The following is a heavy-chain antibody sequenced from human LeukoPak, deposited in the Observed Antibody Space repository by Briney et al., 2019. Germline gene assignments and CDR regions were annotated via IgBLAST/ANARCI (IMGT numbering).Heavy chain of an antibody. Sequence: ASVTVSCTASGYTFTSYGISWVRQAPGQGLEWIGWICAYNGNKNYAQKLHGRVTMPTDTSTSTAYMELRRLRSDDTAVYYCASHCSSTSCYEGAFDIWGQGTMVTVSS. D-gene: IGHD2-2*01. V-gene: IGHV1-18*01. J-gene: IGHJ3*02. CDR3: ASHCSSTSCYEGAFDI. CDR1: GYTFTSYG. CDR2: ICAYNGNK.